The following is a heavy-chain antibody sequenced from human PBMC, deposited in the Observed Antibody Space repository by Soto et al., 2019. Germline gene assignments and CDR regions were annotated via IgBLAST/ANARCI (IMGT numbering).Heavy chain of an antibody. J-gene: IGHJ5*02. CDR2: TYTRGNT. CDR3: ARDVAYYGILTGYYAGGWFDP. CDR1: GGSVNSYY. D-gene: IGHD3-9*01. Sequence: SETLSLTCTVSGGSVNSYYWSWIRQPAGKGLEWIGRTYTRGNTNYNPDLKSRVTMSRDTSKKQISLTLNYVTAADTAVYYCARDVAYYGILTGYYAGGWFDPWGQGTLVTVSS. V-gene: IGHV4-4*07.